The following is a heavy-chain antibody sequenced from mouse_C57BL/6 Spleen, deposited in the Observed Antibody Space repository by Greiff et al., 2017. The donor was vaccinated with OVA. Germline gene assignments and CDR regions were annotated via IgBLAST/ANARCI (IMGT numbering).Heavy chain of an antibody. CDR2: IYPGDGDT. D-gene: IGHD1-1*01. V-gene: IGHV1-82*01. CDR1: GYAFSSSW. CDR3: ARRITTVAYFDY. Sequence: QVQLQQSGPELVKPGASVKISCKASGYAFSSSWMNWVKQRPGKGLEWIGRIYPGDGDTNYNGKFKGKATLTADKSANTSYMQLSSLTSEDSAVYFCARRITTVAYFDYWGQGTTLTVAT. J-gene: IGHJ2*01.